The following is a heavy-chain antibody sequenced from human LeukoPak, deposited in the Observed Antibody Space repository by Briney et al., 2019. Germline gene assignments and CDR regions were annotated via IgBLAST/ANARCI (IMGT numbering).Heavy chain of an antibody. V-gene: IGHV4-4*07. J-gene: IGHJ6*02. Sequence: SETLSLTCTVSAGSVSSYYWTWIRQPAGKGLQWIGRIYTFGSTNYNPSLKGRVTISVDTSKNQFSLKLTSVTAADTAVYYCARSRVVTAIPYYYYYGMDVWGQGTTVTVSS. CDR1: AGSVSSYY. D-gene: IGHD2-21*02. CDR3: ARSRVVTAIPYYYYYGMDV. CDR2: IYTFGST.